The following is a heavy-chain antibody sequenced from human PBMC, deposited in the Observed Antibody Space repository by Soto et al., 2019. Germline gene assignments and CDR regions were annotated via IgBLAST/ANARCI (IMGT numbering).Heavy chain of an antibody. CDR1: GFTFSSYA. CDR3: ARDGYDDAFDI. J-gene: IGHJ3*02. V-gene: IGHV3-30-3*01. D-gene: IGHD5-12*01. CDR2: ISYDGSNK. Sequence: SGGSLRLSCAASGFTFSSYAMHWVRQAPGKGLEWVAVISYDGSNKYYADSVKGRFTISRDNSKNTLYLQMNSLRAEDTAVYYCARDGYDDAFDIWGQGTMVTVSS.